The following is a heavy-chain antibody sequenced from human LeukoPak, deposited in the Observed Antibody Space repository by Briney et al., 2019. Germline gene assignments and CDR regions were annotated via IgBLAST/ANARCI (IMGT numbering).Heavy chain of an antibody. D-gene: IGHD1-1*01. V-gene: IGHV4-59*01. CDR3: ARVDDWNALEY. CDR2: ISDTGST. CDR1: GGSLKNYY. J-gene: IGHJ4*02. Sequence: SETLSLTCTVSGGSLKNYYWSWIRLPPGKPLEWIGYISDTGSTNYNPSLRSRVTISVDTSKNQFSLKLSSVTAADTALYYCARVDDWNALEYWGQGTLVTVSS.